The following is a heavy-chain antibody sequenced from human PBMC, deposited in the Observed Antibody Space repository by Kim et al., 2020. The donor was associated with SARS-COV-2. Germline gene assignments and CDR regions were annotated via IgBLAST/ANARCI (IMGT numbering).Heavy chain of an antibody. D-gene: IGHD1-7*01. J-gene: IGHJ6*03. V-gene: IGHV3-48*03. Sequence: GGSLRLSCAASGFTFSNYEMSWVRQAPGKGLEWISYISSGGNSIHFADSLKGRFTISRDNAKNTLYLQMNSLKVEDTAVYYCARRELLHMDIYGEGTTVT. CDR3: ARRELLHMDI. CDR1: GFTFSNYE. CDR2: ISSGGNSI.